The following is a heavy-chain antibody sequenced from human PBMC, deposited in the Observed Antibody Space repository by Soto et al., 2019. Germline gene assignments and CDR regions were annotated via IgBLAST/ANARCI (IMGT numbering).Heavy chain of an antibody. V-gene: IGHV4-30-2*01. J-gene: IGHJ3*02. D-gene: IGHD1-26*01. Sequence: SETLSLTCAVSGGSISSGGYSWSWIRQPPGKGLEWIGYIYHSGSIYYNPSLKSRVTISVDRSKNQFSLKLSSVTAADTAVYYCARELAGAKLDAFDIWGQGTMVTVSS. CDR3: ARELAGAKLDAFDI. CDR1: GGSISSGGYS. CDR2: IYHSGSI.